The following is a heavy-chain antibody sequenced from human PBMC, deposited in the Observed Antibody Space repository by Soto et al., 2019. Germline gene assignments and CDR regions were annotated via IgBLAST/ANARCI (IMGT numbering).Heavy chain of an antibody. Sequence: QVQLQESGPGLVKPSQTLSLTCTVSGGSISSGDYYWSWIRQPPGKGLEGIGYIYYIGSTYYNPSLKSRVTISGDTSKNQFSLKLSSVTAADTAVYYCARAPDIVLVPAAARSWFDPWGQGTLVTVSS. CDR1: GGSISSGDYY. CDR2: IYYIGST. J-gene: IGHJ5*02. D-gene: IGHD2-2*01. CDR3: ARAPDIVLVPAAARSWFDP. V-gene: IGHV4-30-4*01.